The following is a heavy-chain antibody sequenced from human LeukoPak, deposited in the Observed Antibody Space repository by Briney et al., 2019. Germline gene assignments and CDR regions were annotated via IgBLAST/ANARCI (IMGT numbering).Heavy chain of an antibody. CDR2: IYTSGST. CDR1: GGSISSGSYY. V-gene: IGHV4-61*02. Sequence: PSQTLSLTCTVSGGSISSGSYYWSWIRQPAGKGLEWIGRIYTSGSTNYNPSLKSRVTISVDTSKNQFSLKLSSVTAADTAVYYCARGFLEWLWIFDYWGQGILVTVSS. D-gene: IGHD3-3*01. CDR3: ARGFLEWLWIFDY. J-gene: IGHJ4*02.